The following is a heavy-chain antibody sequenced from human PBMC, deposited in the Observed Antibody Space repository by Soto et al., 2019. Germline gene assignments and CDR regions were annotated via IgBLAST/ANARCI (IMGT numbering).Heavy chain of an antibody. CDR3: ARAGGGYDILTGYYIGWFDP. Sequence: QVQLQESGPGLVKPSQTLSLTCTVSGGSISSGDYFWSWIRQPPGKGLEWIRYIYYSGSTYYNPSLKSRVTISVDTSKNQFSLKLSSVTAADTAVYYCARAGGGYDILTGYYIGWFDPWGQGTLVTVSS. J-gene: IGHJ5*02. CDR1: GGSISSGDYF. V-gene: IGHV4-30-4*01. CDR2: IYYSGST. D-gene: IGHD3-9*01.